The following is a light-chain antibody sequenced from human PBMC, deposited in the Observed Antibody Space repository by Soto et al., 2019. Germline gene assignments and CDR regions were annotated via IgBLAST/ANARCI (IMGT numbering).Light chain of an antibody. CDR1: QGISSL. V-gene: IGKV1-12*01. Sequence: DIQMTQSPSSVPASVGDRVTITWRASQGISSLLAWYQQKPGKAPNLLIHTASSLQSGVPSRFSGSGSGTDFTLTISSLQPEDFATYYCQQANSFPRNFGGGTKVEIK. CDR2: TAS. J-gene: IGKJ4*01. CDR3: QQANSFPRN.